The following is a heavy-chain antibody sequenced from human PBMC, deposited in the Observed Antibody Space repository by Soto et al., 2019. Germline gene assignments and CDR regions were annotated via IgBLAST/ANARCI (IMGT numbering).Heavy chain of an antibody. V-gene: IGHV4-34*01. D-gene: IGHD3-9*01. CDR3: ARPRYYDILTGSSGAFDI. CDR1: GVSFSGYY. Sequence: QVQLQQWGAGLLKPSETLSLTCAVYGVSFSGYYWCWIRQPPGKGLEWIGEINHSGSTNYNPSLKSRVTISVDTSNNQFSLKLSSVTAADTAVYYCARPRYYDILTGSSGAFDIWGQGTMVTVSS. J-gene: IGHJ3*02. CDR2: INHSGST.